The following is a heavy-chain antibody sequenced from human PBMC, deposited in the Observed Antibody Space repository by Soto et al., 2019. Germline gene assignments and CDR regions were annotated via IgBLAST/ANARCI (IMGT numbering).Heavy chain of an antibody. Sequence: ASVKVSCKASGYTFTGYYMHWVRQAPGQGLEWMGWINPNSGGTNYAQKFQGRVTMTRDTSIGTAYMELSRLRSDDTAVYYCARVPTDYYGSGSRDYWGQGTLVTVSS. D-gene: IGHD3-10*01. CDR2: INPNSGGT. CDR3: ARVPTDYYGSGSRDY. V-gene: IGHV1-2*02. CDR1: GYTFTGYY. J-gene: IGHJ4*02.